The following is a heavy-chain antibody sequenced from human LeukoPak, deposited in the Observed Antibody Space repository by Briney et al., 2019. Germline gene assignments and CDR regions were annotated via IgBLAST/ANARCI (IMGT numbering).Heavy chain of an antibody. V-gene: IGHV4-39*01. CDR3: ARHKYYYDSSGYYYVPSPFDY. Sequence: SETLSLTCTVSGGSISSSSYYWGWIRQPPGKGLEWTGSIYYSGSTYYNPSLKSRVTISVDTSKNQFSLKLSSVTAADTAVYYCARHKYYYDSSGYYYVPSPFDYWGQGTLVTVSS. CDR1: GGSISSSSYY. D-gene: IGHD3-22*01. J-gene: IGHJ4*02. CDR2: IYYSGST.